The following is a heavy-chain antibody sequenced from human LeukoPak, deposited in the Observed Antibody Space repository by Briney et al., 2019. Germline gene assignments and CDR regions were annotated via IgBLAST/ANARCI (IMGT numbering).Heavy chain of an antibody. CDR3: ARSSGRSPNRDYMDV. J-gene: IGHJ6*03. V-gene: IGHV1-2*02. CDR1: GYTFTGYY. D-gene: IGHD1-14*01. Sequence: ASVKVSCKASGYTFTGYYMHWVRQAPGQGREWMGWINPNSGGTNYAQKFQGRVTMTRDTSISTVYMELSSLRSEDTAVYYCARSSGRSPNRDYMDVWGKGTTVTISS. CDR2: INPNSGGT.